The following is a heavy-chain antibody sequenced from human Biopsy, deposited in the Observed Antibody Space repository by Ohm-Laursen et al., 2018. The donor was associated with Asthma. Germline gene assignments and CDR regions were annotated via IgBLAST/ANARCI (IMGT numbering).Heavy chain of an antibody. Sequence: SLRLSCSASGFTFSSYAMSWVRQAPGKGLEWVSAISGSGGSTYYADSVKGRFTISRDKSKNTLYMQMNSLRAEDTAVYYCAPFPYGDYLPLDYWGQGTLVTVSS. CDR3: APFPYGDYLPLDY. CDR2: ISGSGGST. CDR1: GFTFSSYA. V-gene: IGHV3-23*01. J-gene: IGHJ4*02. D-gene: IGHD4-17*01.